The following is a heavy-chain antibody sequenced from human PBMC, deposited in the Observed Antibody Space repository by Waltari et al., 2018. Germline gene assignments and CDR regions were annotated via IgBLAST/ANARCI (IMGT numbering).Heavy chain of an antibody. CDR3: ARPYCSSTSCYFYGMDV. D-gene: IGHD2-2*01. CDR2: SSSSSSYI. V-gene: IGHV3-21*01. Sequence: EVQLVESGGGLVKPGGSLRLSCSASGFPFSYYSMNGVRQAPGKGLEWVASSSSSSSYIYYPDSVKGRFTISRDNAKNSLYLQMNSLRVEDTAVYYCARPYCSSTSCYFYGMDVWGQGTTVTVSS. J-gene: IGHJ6*02. CDR1: GFPFSYYS.